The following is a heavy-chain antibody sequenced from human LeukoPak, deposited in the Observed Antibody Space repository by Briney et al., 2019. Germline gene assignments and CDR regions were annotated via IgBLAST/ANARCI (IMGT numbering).Heavy chain of an antibody. Sequence: PGGSLRLSCAASGFTFDDYAMHWVRQAPGKGLEWVSGISWNSGSIGYADSVEGRFTISKDNAKNTVYLQMNNLRAEDTAVYYCVSFYETYWGRGTLVTVSS. CDR3: VSFYETY. V-gene: IGHV3-9*01. D-gene: IGHD2-2*01. J-gene: IGHJ4*02. CDR2: ISWNSGSI. CDR1: GFTFDDYA.